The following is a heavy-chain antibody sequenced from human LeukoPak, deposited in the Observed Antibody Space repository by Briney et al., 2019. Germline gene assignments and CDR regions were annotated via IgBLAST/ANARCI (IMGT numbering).Heavy chain of an antibody. CDR3: ARARGGAFDI. D-gene: IGHD3-16*01. V-gene: IGHV3-66*01. J-gene: IGHJ3*02. CDR2: IYSGGST. CDR1: GFIVSDNY. Sequence: GGSLRLSCAASGFIVSDNYMSWVRQAPGKGLEWVSVIYSGGSTYYADSVKGRFTISRDNSKNTLYLQMNSPRADDTAVYYCARARGGAFDIWGQGTMVTVSS.